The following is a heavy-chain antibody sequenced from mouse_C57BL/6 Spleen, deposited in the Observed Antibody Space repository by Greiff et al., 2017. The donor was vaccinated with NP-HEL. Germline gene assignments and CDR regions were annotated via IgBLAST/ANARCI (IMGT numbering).Heavy chain of an antibody. CDR3: TKDYGSSYDAY. J-gene: IGHJ3*01. Sequence: QVQLQQSGAELVRPGASVTLSCKASGYTFTDYEVHWVKQTPVHGLEWIGAIDPETGGTAYNQKFKGKAILTADKSSSTAYMELRSLTSEDSAVYYCTKDYGSSYDAYWGQGTLVTVSA. V-gene: IGHV1-15*01. CDR2: IDPETGGT. CDR1: GYTFTDYE. D-gene: IGHD1-1*01.